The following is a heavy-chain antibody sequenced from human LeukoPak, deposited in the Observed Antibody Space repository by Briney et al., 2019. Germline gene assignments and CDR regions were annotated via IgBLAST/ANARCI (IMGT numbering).Heavy chain of an antibody. CDR2: INPSGGST. CDR3: ARGRDMVRGVKRQNHDAFDI. J-gene: IGHJ3*02. D-gene: IGHD3-10*01. V-gene: IGHV1-46*04. Sequence: GASVTVSCKASGYTFTSYYMHWVRQAPGQGLEWMGVINPSGGSTNYAQKLQGRVTMTRDTSTSTVYMELSSLRSEDTAVYYCARGRDMVRGVKRQNHDAFDIWGQGTMVTVSS. CDR1: GYTFTSYY.